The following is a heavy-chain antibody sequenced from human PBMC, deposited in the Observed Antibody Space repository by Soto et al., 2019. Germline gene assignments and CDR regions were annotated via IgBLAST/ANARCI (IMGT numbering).Heavy chain of an antibody. CDR1: GGSISSYY. Sequence: SETLSLTCTVSGGSISSYYWSWIRQPPGKGLEWIGYIYYSGSTNYNPSLKSRVTISVDTSKNQFSLKLSSVTAADTAVYYCARQAGGYCSSTSCQIDPWGQGTLVTVSS. D-gene: IGHD2-2*01. J-gene: IGHJ5*02. CDR3: ARQAGGYCSSTSCQIDP. CDR2: IYYSGST. V-gene: IGHV4-59*08.